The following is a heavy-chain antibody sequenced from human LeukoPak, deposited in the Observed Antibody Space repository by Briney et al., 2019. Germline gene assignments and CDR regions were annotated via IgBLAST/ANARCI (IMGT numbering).Heavy chain of an antibody. V-gene: IGHV3-7*03. CDR1: GFTFSSYW. J-gene: IGHJ4*02. Sequence: GGSLRLSCAASGFTFSSYWMSWVRQAPGKGLEWVANIKQDGSEKYYVDSAKGRFTISRDNAKNSLYLQMNSLRAEDTAVYYCAKTLQARGYSGYSDYWGQGTLVTVSS. D-gene: IGHD5-12*01. CDR2: IKQDGSEK. CDR3: AKTLQARGYSGYSDY.